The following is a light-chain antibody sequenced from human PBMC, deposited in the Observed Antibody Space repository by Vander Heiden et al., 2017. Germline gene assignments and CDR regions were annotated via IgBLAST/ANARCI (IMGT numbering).Light chain of an antibody. CDR3: PQSGSSPRLT. J-gene: IGKJ4*01. CDR2: GAS. Sequence: EIVLTQSPGTLSLSPGERATLSCRASQSVSSSYLAWYQQKPGQAPRLLIYGASSRATGIPDRFSGSGSGTDFTLTISRLEPEDFAVYYSPQSGSSPRLTFGGG. CDR1: QSVSSSY. V-gene: IGKV3-20*01.